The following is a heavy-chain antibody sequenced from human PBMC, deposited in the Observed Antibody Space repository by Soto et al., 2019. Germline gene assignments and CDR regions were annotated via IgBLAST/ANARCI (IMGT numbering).Heavy chain of an antibody. J-gene: IGHJ4*02. Sequence: QVQLQESGPGLVKPSETLSLTCTVSSDSIAGENWWSWVRQPPGMGLEWIGEIFHTGCTNYNPSLKSRVTMELDKSKTQFSLILISATAADTAVYYCARVFSSGSGWMYYFDFWGQGTLVSVSS. CDR2: IFHTGCT. V-gene: IGHV4-4*02. D-gene: IGHD6-25*01. CDR3: ARVFSSGSGWMYYFDF. CDR1: SDSIAGENW.